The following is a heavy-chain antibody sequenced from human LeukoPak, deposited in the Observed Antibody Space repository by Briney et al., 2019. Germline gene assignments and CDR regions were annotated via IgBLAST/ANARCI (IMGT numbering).Heavy chain of an antibody. V-gene: IGHV5-51*01. CDR1: GYVFSTYW. J-gene: IGHJ5*02. D-gene: IGHD5-12*01. CDR2: IDPSDSDT. Sequence: GESLKISCKVSGYVFSTYWIAWVRQAPGKGLEWMGVIDPSDSDTRYNTSLIGHVSISADESVSTIYLRWGSLKVSDAAIYYCARQSYPNSGYGGWFDRWGQGTQVTVSS. CDR3: ARQSYPNSGYGGWFDR.